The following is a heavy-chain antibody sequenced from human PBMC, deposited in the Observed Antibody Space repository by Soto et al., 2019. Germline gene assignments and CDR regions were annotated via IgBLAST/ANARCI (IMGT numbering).Heavy chain of an antibody. D-gene: IGHD3-9*01. CDR2: ISYDGSNK. CDR3: ARDGILRYFDWLFTETYYFDY. J-gene: IGHJ4*02. Sequence: GGSLRLSCAASGFTFSSYAMHWVRQAPGKGLEWVAVISYDGSNKYYADSVKGRFTISRDNSKNTLYLQMNSLRAEDTAVYYCARDGILRYFDWLFTETYYFDYWGQGTLVTVSS. V-gene: IGHV3-30-3*01. CDR1: GFTFSSYA.